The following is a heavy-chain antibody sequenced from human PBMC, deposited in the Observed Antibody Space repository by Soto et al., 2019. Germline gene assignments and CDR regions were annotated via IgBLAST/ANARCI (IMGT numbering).Heavy chain of an antibody. D-gene: IGHD3-9*01. CDR3: SRDQLGYFDWLLDGMDV. CDR1: GFTFSNYA. CDR2: ISSSGSTT. V-gene: IGHV3-23*01. J-gene: IGHJ6*02. Sequence: PGGSLRLSCAASGFTFSNYAMSWVRQAPGKGLEWVSTISSSGSTTYYADSVKGRFTISRDNDKNTLYLQMKSLSADETAVYFCSRDQLGYFDWLLDGMDVWGQGTTVTVSS.